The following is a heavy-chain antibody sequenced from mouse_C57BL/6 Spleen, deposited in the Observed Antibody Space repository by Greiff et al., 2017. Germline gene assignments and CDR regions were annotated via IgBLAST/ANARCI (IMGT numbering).Heavy chain of an antibody. CDR2: IDPSDSYT. CDR3: ASVEYYAMDY. J-gene: IGHJ4*01. Sequence: QVQLQQPGAELVKPGASVKLSCKASGYTFTSYWMQWVKQRPGQGLEWIGEIDPSDSYTNYNQKFKGKATLTVDTSSSTAYMQLSSLTSEDSAVYYCASVEYYAMDYWGQGTSVTVSS. V-gene: IGHV1-50*01. CDR1: GYTFTSYW.